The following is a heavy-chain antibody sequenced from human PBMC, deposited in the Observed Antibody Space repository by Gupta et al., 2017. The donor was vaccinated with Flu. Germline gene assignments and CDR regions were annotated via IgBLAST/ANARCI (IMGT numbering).Heavy chain of an antibody. V-gene: IGHV3-74*01. J-gene: IGHJ4*02. CDR2: INSDGSST. Sequence: EVQLVESGGGLVQPGGSLRLSCAASGFTFSSYWMHWVRQAPGKGLVWVSRINSDGSSTNYADSVKGRFTISRDNAKNTLYLQMNSLRAEDTAVYYCARGVTVAATTPFEYWGQGTLVTVSS. CDR1: GFTFSSYW. CDR3: ARGVTVAATTPFEY. D-gene: IGHD6-19*01.